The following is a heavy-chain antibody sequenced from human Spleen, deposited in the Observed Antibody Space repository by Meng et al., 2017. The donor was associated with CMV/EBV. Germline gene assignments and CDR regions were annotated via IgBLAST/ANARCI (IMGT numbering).Heavy chain of an antibody. CDR3: ARYSSSSGHNWLDP. J-gene: IGHJ5*02. V-gene: IGHV4-34*01. CDR1: GGSFSGDY. D-gene: IGHD6-6*01. Sequence: AVDGGSFSGDYWSWIRQPPGKGLEWIGEINHSGSTNYNPSLKSRVTISVDTSKNQFSLKLSSVTAADTAVYYCARYSSSSGHNWLDPWGQGTLVTVSS. CDR2: INHSGST.